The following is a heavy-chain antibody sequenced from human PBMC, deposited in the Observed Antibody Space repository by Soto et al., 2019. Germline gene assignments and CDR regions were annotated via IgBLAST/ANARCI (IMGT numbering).Heavy chain of an antibody. CDR3: ARGGSSGYYPLYYFDY. CDR1: GGSISSGGYS. J-gene: IGHJ4*02. V-gene: IGHV4-30-2*01. Sequence: SETLSLTCAVSGGSISSGGYSWSWIRQPPGKGLEWIGYIYHSGSTYYNPSLKSRVTISVDRSKNQFSLKLSSVTAADTAVYYCARGGSSGYYPLYYFDYWGQGTLVTVSS. D-gene: IGHD3-22*01. CDR2: IYHSGST.